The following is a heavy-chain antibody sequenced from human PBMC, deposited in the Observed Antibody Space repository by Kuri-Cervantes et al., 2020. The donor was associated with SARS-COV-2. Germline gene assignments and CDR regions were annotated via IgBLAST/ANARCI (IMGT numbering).Heavy chain of an antibody. D-gene: IGHD3-3*01. CDR2: IKSKTGGGTT. Sequence: GESLKISCAASGFTFSNAWMNWVRQAPGKGLEWVGRIKSKTGGGTTDYAAPVKGRFTISRDDSKNTLYLQMNSLKTEDTAVYYCTTDGDYDFWSGYYDDYWGQGTLVTVSS. CDR1: GFTFSNAW. J-gene: IGHJ4*02. CDR3: TTDGDYDFWSGYYDDY. V-gene: IGHV3-15*07.